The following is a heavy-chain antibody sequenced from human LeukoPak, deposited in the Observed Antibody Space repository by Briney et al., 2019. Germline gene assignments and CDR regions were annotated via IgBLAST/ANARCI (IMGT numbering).Heavy chain of an antibody. CDR1: GFTFGSYA. CDR2: ISGSGGST. D-gene: IGHD6-25*01. Sequence: GGSLRLSCAASGFTFGSYAMSWVRQAPGKGLEWVSAISGSGGSTYYADSVKGRFTISRDNSKNTLYLQMNSLRAEDTALYYCAEQRYSSGGMDVWGQGTTVTVSS. V-gene: IGHV3-23*01. CDR3: AEQRYSSGGMDV. J-gene: IGHJ6*02.